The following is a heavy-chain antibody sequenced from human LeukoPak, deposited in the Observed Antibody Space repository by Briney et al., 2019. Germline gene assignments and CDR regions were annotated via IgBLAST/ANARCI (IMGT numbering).Heavy chain of an antibody. Sequence: ETLSLTCAVSGYSISSGYYWGWIRQPPGKGLEWVSAISGNGRTTYYADSVKGRFTISRDNSKNTLYLQMNSLRAEDTAVYYCAKEGYSSSWNADFDYWGQGTLVTVSS. V-gene: IGHV3-23*01. CDR2: ISGNGRTT. J-gene: IGHJ4*02. CDR1: GYSISSGYY. CDR3: AKEGYSSSWNADFDY. D-gene: IGHD6-13*01.